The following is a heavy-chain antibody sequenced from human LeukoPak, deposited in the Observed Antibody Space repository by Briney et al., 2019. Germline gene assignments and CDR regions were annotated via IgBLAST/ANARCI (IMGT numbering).Heavy chain of an antibody. J-gene: IGHJ4*02. Sequence: GGSLRLSCAASGFTFSSHWMSWVRQAPGKGLEWVANIKKDGSEKYYVDSVKSRFTISRDNAKTSLYLNMNSLTAEDTAVYYCARHLSGVTGYTYGRGIDYWGQGTLVTVSS. CDR2: IKKDGSEK. D-gene: IGHD5-18*01. CDR1: GFTFSSHW. CDR3: ARHLSGVTGYTYGRGIDY. V-gene: IGHV3-7*01.